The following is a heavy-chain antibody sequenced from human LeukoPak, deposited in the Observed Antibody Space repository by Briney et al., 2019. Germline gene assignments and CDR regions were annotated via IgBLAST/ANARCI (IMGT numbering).Heavy chain of an antibody. Sequence: SVKVSCEASRGTFSSYVISWVRQAPGQGLEWMGGIIPIFGTANYAQKFQGRVTITADKSTSTAYMELSSLRSEDTAVYYCARDGTGRGRYYYYGMDVWGKGTTVTVSS. J-gene: IGHJ6*04. CDR1: RGTFSSYV. CDR3: ARDGTGRGRYYYYGMDV. D-gene: IGHD3-10*01. CDR2: IIPIFGTA. V-gene: IGHV1-69*06.